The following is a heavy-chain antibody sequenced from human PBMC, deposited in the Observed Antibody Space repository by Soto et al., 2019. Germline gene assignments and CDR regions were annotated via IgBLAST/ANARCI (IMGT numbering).Heavy chain of an antibody. J-gene: IGHJ3*02. CDR2: IIPIFGTI. Sequence: QVQLVQSGAEVKKPGSSVKVSCKASEDTFNSYTVNWVRQAPGQGLEWMGRIIPIFGTIEYAQKFQGRVTITADNSTSTAYMELSSLRSEDTAVYYCARGGVILSAFFDAFDIWGQGTMVTASS. CDR1: EDTFNSYT. CDR3: ARGGVILSAFFDAFDI. D-gene: IGHD2-15*01. V-gene: IGHV1-69*08.